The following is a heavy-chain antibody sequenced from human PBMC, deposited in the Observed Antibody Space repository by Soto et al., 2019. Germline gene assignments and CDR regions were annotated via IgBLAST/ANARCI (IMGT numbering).Heavy chain of an antibody. Sequence: QVQLQESGPGLVKPSQTLSLTCTVSGGSISSGGYYWSWIRQHPGKGLEWLGYIYYSGSTYYNPSLKSRVTISVDTSKNQFSLKLSSVTAADTAVYYCARAWFYYDSSGSPGHAFDIWGQGTMVTVSS. J-gene: IGHJ3*02. V-gene: IGHV4-31*03. CDR3: ARAWFYYDSSGSPGHAFDI. CDR2: IYYSGST. CDR1: GGSISSGGYY. D-gene: IGHD3-22*01.